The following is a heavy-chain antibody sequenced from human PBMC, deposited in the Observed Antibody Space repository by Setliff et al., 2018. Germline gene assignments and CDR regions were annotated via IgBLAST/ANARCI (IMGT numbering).Heavy chain of an antibody. CDR1: GASIRNNYY. Sequence: SETLSLTCAVSGASIRNNYYWGWIRQSPGTGLEWIGSIFYNGSTNFSPSLKSRVTISVDTSKNQFSLKLNSVTAADTAVYYCARAPRYFDPTGSYFDYWGQGTLVTVSS. J-gene: IGHJ4*02. CDR2: IFYNGST. V-gene: IGHV4-39*07. D-gene: IGHD3-9*01. CDR3: ARAPRYFDPTGSYFDY.